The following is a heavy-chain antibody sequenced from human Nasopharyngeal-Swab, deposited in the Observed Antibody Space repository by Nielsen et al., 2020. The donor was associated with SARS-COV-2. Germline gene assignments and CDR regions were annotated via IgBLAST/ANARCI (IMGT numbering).Heavy chain of an antibody. CDR2: IYSGGST. Sequence: GESLKISCAASGFTASSNYMSWVRQAPGKGLEWVSVIYSGGSTYYADSVKGRFTISRDNSKNTLYLQMNNLRAEDTAVYYCARATPTYSGGDFDYWGQGTLVTVSS. J-gene: IGHJ4*02. CDR1: GFTASSNY. V-gene: IGHV3-53*01. D-gene: IGHD2-15*01. CDR3: ARATPTYSGGDFDY.